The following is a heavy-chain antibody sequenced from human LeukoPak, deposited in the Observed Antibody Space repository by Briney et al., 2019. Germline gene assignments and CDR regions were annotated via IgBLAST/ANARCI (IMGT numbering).Heavy chain of an antibody. CDR3: ARERGLDY. Sequence: PGGSLRLSCAASGFTFSSYAMHWVRQAPGKGQEWVAVISYDGSNKYYADSVKGRFTISRDNSKNTLYLQMNSLRAEDTAVYYCARERGLDYWGQGTLVTVSS. CDR2: ISYDGSNK. V-gene: IGHV3-30-3*01. J-gene: IGHJ4*02. CDR1: GFTFSSYA.